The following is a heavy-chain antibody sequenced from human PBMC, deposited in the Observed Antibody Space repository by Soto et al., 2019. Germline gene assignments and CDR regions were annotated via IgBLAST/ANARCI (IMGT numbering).Heavy chain of an antibody. J-gene: IGHJ6*03. D-gene: IGHD5-12*01. CDR3: ARDPDSGYDYYYYMDV. CDR2: IWYDGSKK. Sequence: QVQLVESGGGVVQPGRSLRLSCAASGFTFSSYGMHWVRQAPGKGLEWVAVIWYDGSKKYNADSVKGRFTISRDNSKNTLYLQMNSLRAEDTAVYYCARDPDSGYDYYYYMDVWGKGTTVTVSS. CDR1: GFTFSSYG. V-gene: IGHV3-33*01.